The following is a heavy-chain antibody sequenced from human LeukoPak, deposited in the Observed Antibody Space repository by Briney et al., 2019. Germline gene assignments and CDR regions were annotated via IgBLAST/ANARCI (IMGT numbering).Heavy chain of an antibody. CDR2: ISSSSSYI. Sequence: GGSLRLSCAASGFTFSSYSMNWVRQAPGKGLDWVSSISSSSSYIYYADSVKGRFTISRDNAKNSLYLQMNSLRAEDTAVYYCAREVRGVIIRETEHYYGMDVWGKGTTVTVSS. CDR1: GFTFSSYS. D-gene: IGHD3-10*01. CDR3: AREVRGVIIRETEHYYGMDV. J-gene: IGHJ6*04. V-gene: IGHV3-21*01.